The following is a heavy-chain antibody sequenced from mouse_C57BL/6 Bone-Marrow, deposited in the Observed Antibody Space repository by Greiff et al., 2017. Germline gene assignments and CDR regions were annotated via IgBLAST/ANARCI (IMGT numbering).Heavy chain of an antibody. J-gene: IGHJ1*03. CDR1: GYTFTSYD. CDR3: ARDYGSSYWYFDV. CDR2: IYPRAGST. V-gene: IGHV1-85*01. Sequence: QVQLKQSGPELVKPGASVKLSCKASGYTFTSYDINWVKQRPGQGLEWIGWIYPRAGSTKYNEKFKGKATLTVDTSSSTAYMELHRLTSEDSAVYFCARDYGSSYWYFDVWGTGTTVTVSS. D-gene: IGHD1-1*01.